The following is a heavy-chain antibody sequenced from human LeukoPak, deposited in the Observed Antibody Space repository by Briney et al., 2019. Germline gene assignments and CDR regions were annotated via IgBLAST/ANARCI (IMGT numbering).Heavy chain of an antibody. Sequence: ASVKVSCKASGYTFTSYYMHWVRQAPGQGLEWMGIINPSGGSTSYAQKFQGRVTMTRDTSTSAVYMELSSLRSEDTAVYYCARYRYCSGGSCYGYDYWGQGTLVTVSS. D-gene: IGHD2-15*01. CDR3: ARYRYCSGGSCYGYDY. CDR1: GYTFTSYY. J-gene: IGHJ4*02. V-gene: IGHV1-46*01. CDR2: INPSGGST.